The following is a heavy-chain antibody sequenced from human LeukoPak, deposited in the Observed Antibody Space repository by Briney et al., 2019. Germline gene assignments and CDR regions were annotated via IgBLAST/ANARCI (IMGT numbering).Heavy chain of an antibody. Sequence: PSETLSLTCTVSGVSISSYYWSWIRQPPGKGLEWIGYIYYSGSTNYNPSLKSRVTISVDTSKNQFSLKLSSVTAADTAVYYCARDLGIAAAGNENAFDIWGQGTMVTVSS. CDR2: IYYSGST. D-gene: IGHD6-25*01. CDR1: GVSISSYY. J-gene: IGHJ3*02. CDR3: ARDLGIAAAGNENAFDI. V-gene: IGHV4-59*01.